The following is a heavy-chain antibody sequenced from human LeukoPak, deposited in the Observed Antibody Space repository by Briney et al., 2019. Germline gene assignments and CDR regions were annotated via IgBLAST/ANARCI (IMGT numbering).Heavy chain of an antibody. V-gene: IGHV3-23*01. CDR2: ISGSGDNT. Sequence: TGGSLRLSCAPSGFSFSSHAMGWVRQAPGKGLEWVSAISGSGDNTFYAGSVKGRFTISRDNSKNTLYLQMNSLRAEDTAVYYCAKDLRGNGYYFDYWGQGTLVTVSS. CDR3: AKDLRGNGYYFDY. CDR1: GFSFSSHA. D-gene: IGHD1-1*01. J-gene: IGHJ4*02.